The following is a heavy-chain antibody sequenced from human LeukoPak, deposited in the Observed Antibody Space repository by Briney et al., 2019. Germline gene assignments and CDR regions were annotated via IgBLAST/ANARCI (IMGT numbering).Heavy chain of an antibody. CDR2: ISGSGGST. D-gene: IGHD4-17*01. CDR1: GFTFSSYA. Sequence: PGGSLRLSCAASGFTFSSYAMSGVRQAPGKGLEWVSAISGSGGSTYYADSVKGRFTISRDNSKNTLYLQMNSLRAEDTAVYYCAKAGSDYGDFDYWGQGTLVTVSS. J-gene: IGHJ4*02. V-gene: IGHV3-23*01. CDR3: AKAGSDYGDFDY.